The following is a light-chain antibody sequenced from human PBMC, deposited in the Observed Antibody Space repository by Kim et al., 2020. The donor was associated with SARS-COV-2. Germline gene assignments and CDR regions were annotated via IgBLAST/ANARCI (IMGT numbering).Light chain of an antibody. Sequence: QSVLTQPPSVSAAPGQRVTISCTGSSSNIGADYGVHWYQQLPGTAPKLLISANSNRPSGVPDRFSGSKSGTSASLAITGLQPEDEADYYCQSYDNSLSGVVFGGGTQLTVL. CDR1: SSNIGADYG. CDR3: QSYDNSLSGVV. V-gene: IGLV1-40*01. CDR2: ANS. J-gene: IGLJ2*01.